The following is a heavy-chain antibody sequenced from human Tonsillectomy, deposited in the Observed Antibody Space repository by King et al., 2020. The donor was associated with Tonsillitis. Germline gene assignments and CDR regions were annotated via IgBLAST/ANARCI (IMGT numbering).Heavy chain of an antibody. CDR1: GFTFSDYY. J-gene: IGHJ2*01. Sequence: VQLVESGGGLVKPGGSLRLSCAASGFTFSDYYMSWIRQAPGKGLEWVSYISSSSSYTNYADSVKGRFTISRDNAKNSLYLHMNSLRAEDTAVYYCARVPTTVTTSFWYFVLWGRGTLVTVSS. D-gene: IGHD4-17*01. CDR2: ISSSSSYT. CDR3: ARVPTTVTTSFWYFVL. V-gene: IGHV3-11*06.